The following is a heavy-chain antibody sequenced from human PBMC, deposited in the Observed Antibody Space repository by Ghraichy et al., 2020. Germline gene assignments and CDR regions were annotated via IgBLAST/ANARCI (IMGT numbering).Heavy chain of an antibody. CDR2: SSHDGRIE. Sequence: GGSLRLSCAGSGFIFSGYVMHWVRQAPGKGLEWVAFSSHDGRIEYADSVKGRFAVSRDNSKKTLYLQMNSLRPEDTALYYCAKSRWNSNWDPHALVDSWGQGTLVTVSS. CDR3: AKSRWNSNWDPHALVDS. CDR1: GFIFSGYV. D-gene: IGHD1-26*01. J-gene: IGHJ1*01. V-gene: IGHV3-30*18.